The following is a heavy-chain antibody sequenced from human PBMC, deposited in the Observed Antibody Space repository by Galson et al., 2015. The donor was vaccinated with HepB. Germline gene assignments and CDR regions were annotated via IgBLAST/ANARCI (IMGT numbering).Heavy chain of an antibody. CDR3: ARGGGYYYQSNWFDS. CDR2: IESDGSTT. CDR1: GFTLTTSW. D-gene: IGHD3-10*01. Sequence: SLRLSCAASGFTLTTSWTHWVRQVPGKGLVWVSGIESDGSTTNYADSVKGRFTISRDDARNTLYLQMSSLRAEDTAVYFCARGGGYYYQSNWFDSWGQGTLVTVSS. J-gene: IGHJ5*01. V-gene: IGHV3-74*01.